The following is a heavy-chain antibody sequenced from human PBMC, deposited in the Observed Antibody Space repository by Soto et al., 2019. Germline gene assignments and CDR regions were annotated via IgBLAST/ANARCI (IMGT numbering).Heavy chain of an antibody. CDR2: IIPILGIA. Sequence: QVQLVQSGAEVKKPGSSVKVSCKASGGTFSSYTISWVRQAPGQGLEWMGRIIPILGIANYAQKFQGRVTITADNSTSTAYIELSSLRSEDTAVYYCARDSVSTTTGNWFDPWGQGTLVTVSS. V-gene: IGHV1-69*08. J-gene: IGHJ5*02. D-gene: IGHD4-17*01. CDR1: GGTFSSYT. CDR3: ARDSVSTTTGNWFDP.